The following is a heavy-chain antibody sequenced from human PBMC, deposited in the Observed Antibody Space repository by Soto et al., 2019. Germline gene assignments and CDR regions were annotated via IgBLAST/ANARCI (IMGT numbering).Heavy chain of an antibody. D-gene: IGHD3-9*01. CDR3: ARVRDILTFDY. V-gene: IGHV4-59*01. CDR1: GGSISSYY. Sequence: SETLSLTCTVSGGSISSYYWSWIRQPPGKGLEWIGYIYYSGSTNYNPSLKSRVTISVDTSKNQFSLKLSSVTAADTAVYYCARVRDILTFDYWGQGTLVTVSS. CDR2: IYYSGST. J-gene: IGHJ4*02.